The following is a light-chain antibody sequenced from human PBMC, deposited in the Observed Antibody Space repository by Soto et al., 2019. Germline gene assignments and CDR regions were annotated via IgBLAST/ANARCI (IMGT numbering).Light chain of an antibody. CDR3: QSYDSSHVV. V-gene: IGLV6-57*04. Sequence: NFILTQPHSVSESPGKTVTISCTRSSGNIASNYVQWYQQRPGSAPTTVIYEDYQRPSGVPDRFSGSIDSSSNSASLTISGLEAEDEADYYCQSYDSSHVVFGGGTQLTVL. J-gene: IGLJ3*02. CDR2: EDY. CDR1: SGNIASNY.